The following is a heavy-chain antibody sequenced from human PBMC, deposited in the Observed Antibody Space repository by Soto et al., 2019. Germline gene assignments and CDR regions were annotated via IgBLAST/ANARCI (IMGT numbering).Heavy chain of an antibody. CDR2: INAGNGNT. CDR1: GDTFTSYA. J-gene: IGHJ4*02. Sequence: GASVKVSCKACGDTFTSYAMHWVRQAPGQRLEWMGWINAGNGNTKYSQKFQGRVTITRVTSASTAYMELSSLRSEDTAVYYCARDESHRQNYCTNGACYPIPYYWGQGTLVTVSS. CDR3: ARDESHRQNYCTNGACYPIPYY. D-gene: IGHD2-8*01. V-gene: IGHV1-3*01.